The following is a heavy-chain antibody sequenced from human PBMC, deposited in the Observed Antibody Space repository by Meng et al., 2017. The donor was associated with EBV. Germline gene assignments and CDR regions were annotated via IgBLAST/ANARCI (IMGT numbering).Heavy chain of an antibody. Sequence: VQLQESVPGLVKPSGTLSLTSAVAGGSISSSNWWSWVRQPPGKGLEWIGEIYHSGSTNYNPSLKSRVTISVDKSKNQFSLKLSSVTAADTAVYYCARRSLDYYDSSGFDYWGQGTLVTVSS. CDR2: IYHSGST. J-gene: IGHJ4*02. D-gene: IGHD3-22*01. V-gene: IGHV4-4*02. CDR1: GGSISSSNW. CDR3: ARRSLDYYDSSGFDY.